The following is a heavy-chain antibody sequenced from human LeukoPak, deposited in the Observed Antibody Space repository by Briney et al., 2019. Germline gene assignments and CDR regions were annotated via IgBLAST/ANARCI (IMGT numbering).Heavy chain of an antibody. CDR2: INHSGST. Sequence: PSETLSLTCAVYGGSFSGYYWSRIRQPPGKGLEWIGEINHSGSTNYNPSLKSRVTISVDTSKNQFSLKLSSVTAADTAVYYCARVSYYDFWSGWYQRDWFDPWGQGTLVTVSS. CDR3: ARVSYYDFWSGWYQRDWFDP. D-gene: IGHD3-3*01. CDR1: GGSFSGYY. J-gene: IGHJ5*02. V-gene: IGHV4-34*01.